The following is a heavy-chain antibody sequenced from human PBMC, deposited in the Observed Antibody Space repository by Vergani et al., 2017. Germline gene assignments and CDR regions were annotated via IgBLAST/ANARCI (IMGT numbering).Heavy chain of an antibody. CDR1: GFTSAGYA. V-gene: IGHV3-9*02. CDR2: IGWNSNSI. J-gene: IGHJ5*02. Sequence: EVQLEESGGGLVLPGRSLRLSCVASGFTSAGYAMHWFRQAPGKGLEWVSGIGWNSNSIGYADSVKGRFTISGDNAKNSLYLQMNSLRAEDTALYYCAKDLGTSSGGGGFDPWGQGTLVTVS. CDR3: AKDLGTSSGGGGFDP. D-gene: IGHD6-6*01.